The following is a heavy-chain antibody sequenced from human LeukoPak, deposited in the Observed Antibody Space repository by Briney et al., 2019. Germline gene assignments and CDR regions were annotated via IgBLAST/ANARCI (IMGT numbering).Heavy chain of an antibody. CDR3: ATAHKYYYDSSGYYD. J-gene: IGHJ4*02. CDR2: FDPEDGET. V-gene: IGHV1-24*01. CDR1: GYTLTELS. Sequence: ASVKVSCKVSGYTLTELSMHWVRQAPGKGLEWMGGFDPEDGETIYAQKFQGRVTMTEDTSTDTAYMELSSLRPEDTAVYYCATAHKYYYDSSGYYDWGQGTLVTVSP. D-gene: IGHD3-22*01.